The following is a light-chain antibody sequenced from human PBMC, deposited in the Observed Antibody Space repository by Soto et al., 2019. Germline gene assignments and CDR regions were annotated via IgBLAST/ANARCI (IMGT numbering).Light chain of an antibody. CDR3: QHYGSSRWT. J-gene: IGKJ1*01. CDR2: GAS. V-gene: IGKV3-20*01. CDR1: LSVTSRY. Sequence: IVLTQFPGTLSLSPGESATLSCRASLSVTSRYFHWYQQKPGQAPRLLIKGASTRAPDIPERFSGSGSGTDFTLTIDRLESEDFAVYYCQHYGSSRWTFGQGTRVDIK.